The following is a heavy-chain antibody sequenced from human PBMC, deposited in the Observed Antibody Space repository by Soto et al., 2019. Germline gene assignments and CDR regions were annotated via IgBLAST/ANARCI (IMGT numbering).Heavy chain of an antibody. J-gene: IGHJ4*02. Sequence: SETLSLTCAVSGGSISSGGYSWSWIRQPPGKGLEWIGYIYHSGSTYYNPSLKSRVTISVDRSKNQFSLKLSSVTAADTAVYYCARDRYYYDSSGYYYGYGFDYWGQGTLVTVSS. V-gene: IGHV4-30-2*01. D-gene: IGHD3-22*01. CDR3: ARDRYYYDSSGYYYGYGFDY. CDR1: GGSISSGGYS. CDR2: IYHSGST.